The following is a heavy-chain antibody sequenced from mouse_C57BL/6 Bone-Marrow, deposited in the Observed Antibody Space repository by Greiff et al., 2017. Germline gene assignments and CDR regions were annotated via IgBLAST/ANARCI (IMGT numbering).Heavy chain of an antibody. CDR3: NWEYFDY. Sequence: QVQLQQPGAELVIPGASVKLSCKPSGYPFTSYWMHWVKQRPGQGLEWIGEIDPSDSYTNSNQKFKGKSPLTVDKSSSTAYMQLSSLTSEDSEVYYCNWEYFDYWGQGTTLTVAS. CDR2: IDPSDSYT. J-gene: IGHJ2*01. D-gene: IGHD4-1*02. V-gene: IGHV1-69*01. CDR1: GYPFTSYW.